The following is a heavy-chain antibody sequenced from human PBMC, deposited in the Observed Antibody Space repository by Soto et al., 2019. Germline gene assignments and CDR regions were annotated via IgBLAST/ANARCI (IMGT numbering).Heavy chain of an antibody. CDR2: INAGNGNT. CDR1: GYTFTSYA. J-gene: IGHJ5*02. Sequence: GASVKVSCKASGYTFTSYAMHCVRQAPGQMLEWMGWINAGNGNTKYSQKFQGRVTITRDTSASTAYMELSSLRSEDTAVYYCARGLTVYYDFWSGYYYLGWFDPWGQGTLVTVSS. V-gene: IGHV1-3*01. CDR3: ARGLTVYYDFWSGYYYLGWFDP. D-gene: IGHD3-3*01.